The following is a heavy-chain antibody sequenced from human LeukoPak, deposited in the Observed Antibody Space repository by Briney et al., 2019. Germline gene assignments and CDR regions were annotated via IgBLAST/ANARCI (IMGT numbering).Heavy chain of an antibody. Sequence: SETLSLTCTVSGGPIYSYYWSWLRQTAGKGLEWIGRLYPGVSTNYNPSLKSRVTMSEDTSKNQFALKLSAVTAADTAVYYCARLKFYNSTGYSPGHYMDVWGKGTTVTVSS. CDR3: ARLKFYNSTGYSPGHYMDV. CDR2: LYPGVST. CDR1: GGPIYSYY. V-gene: IGHV4-4*07. D-gene: IGHD3-22*01. J-gene: IGHJ6*03.